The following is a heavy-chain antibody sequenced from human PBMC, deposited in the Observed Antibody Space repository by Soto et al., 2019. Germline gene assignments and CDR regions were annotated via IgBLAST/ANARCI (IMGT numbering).Heavy chain of an antibody. CDR2: IRNKATSYTT. CDR1: GFTVSDHY. Sequence: EVQLVESGGGLVQPGGSLRLSCAASGFTVSDHYMDWVRQAPGKGLEWVGRIRNKATSYTTDHAASVKGRFIISRDDSKNSLYQQMNSLITEDTAVYYCVSGYCRGGSCYSSPGNYWGQGTLVTVPS. CDR3: VSGYCRGGSCYSSPGNY. J-gene: IGHJ4*02. V-gene: IGHV3-72*01. D-gene: IGHD2-15*01.